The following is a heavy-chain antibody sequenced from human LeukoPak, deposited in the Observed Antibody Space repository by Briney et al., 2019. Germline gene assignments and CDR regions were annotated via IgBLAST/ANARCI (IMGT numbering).Heavy chain of an antibody. D-gene: IGHD6-6*01. CDR3: AREWSPSIAAPTIDY. CDR2: INPNSGGT. CDR1: GYIFTGYY. V-gene: IGHV1-2*02. J-gene: IGHJ4*02. Sequence: ASVKVSCKASGYIFTGYYIHWVRQAPGQGLEWMGWINPNSGGTNYAQKFQGRVTMTRDTSISTAYMELSGLRSDDTAVYYCAREWSPSIAAPTIDYWGQGTLVTVSS.